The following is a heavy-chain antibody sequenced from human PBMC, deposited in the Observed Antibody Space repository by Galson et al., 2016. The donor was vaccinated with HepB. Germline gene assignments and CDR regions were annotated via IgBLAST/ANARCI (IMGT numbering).Heavy chain of an antibody. Sequence: SLRLSCAASGFSFSTYPMIWVRQAPGKGLEGVSSISGSGDRTYYADSVKGRFTISRDNAKNMLYLQMDNLGVEDTAVFYCAKVLSVTRDHWYGMDVWGRGTTVTV. J-gene: IGHJ6*04. V-gene: IGHV3-23*01. CDR2: ISGSGDRT. CDR1: GFSFSTYP. CDR3: AKVLSVTRDHWYGMDV. D-gene: IGHD4-17*01.